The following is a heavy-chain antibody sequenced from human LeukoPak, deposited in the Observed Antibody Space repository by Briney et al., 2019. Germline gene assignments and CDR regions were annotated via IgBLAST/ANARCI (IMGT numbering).Heavy chain of an antibody. CDR2: IYYSGST. CDR1: GGSISSYY. D-gene: IGHD1-14*01. Sequence: SETLSLTCTVSGGSISSYYWSWIRQPPGKGLEWIGYIYYSGSTDYNPSLKRRVTISVDTSKNQFSLKLSSVTAAGTAVYYCARLGTDVYYFDYWGQGTLVTVSS. V-gene: IGHV4-59*01. J-gene: IGHJ4*02. CDR3: ARLGTDVYYFDY.